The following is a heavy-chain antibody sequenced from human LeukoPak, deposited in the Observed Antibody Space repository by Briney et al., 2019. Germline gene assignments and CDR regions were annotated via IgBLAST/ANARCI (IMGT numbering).Heavy chain of an antibody. CDR2: IYYSGST. CDR3: ASYYYDSSAYYGPFDY. CDR1: GGSISSGDYY. J-gene: IGHJ4*02. D-gene: IGHD3-22*01. Sequence: PSETLSLTCTVSGGSISSGDYYWSWIRQPPGKGLEWIGYIYYSGSTYYNPSLKSRVTISVDTSKNQFSLKLSSVTAADTAVYYCASYYYDSSAYYGPFDYWGQGTLVTVSS. V-gene: IGHV4-30-4*01.